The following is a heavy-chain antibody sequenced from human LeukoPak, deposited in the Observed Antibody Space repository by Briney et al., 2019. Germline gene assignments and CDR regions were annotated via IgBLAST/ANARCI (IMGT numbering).Heavy chain of an antibody. V-gene: IGHV3-21*01. CDR2: ISSSSSYI. CDR1: GFTFSSYS. D-gene: IGHD2-15*01. Sequence: GGSLRLSCAASGFTFSSYSMNWVRQAPGKGLEWVSSISSSSSYIYYADSVKGRFIISRDNAKNSLYLQMNSLRAEDTAVYYCARKDPRDAFDIWGQGTMVTVSS. J-gene: IGHJ3*02. CDR3: ARKDPRDAFDI.